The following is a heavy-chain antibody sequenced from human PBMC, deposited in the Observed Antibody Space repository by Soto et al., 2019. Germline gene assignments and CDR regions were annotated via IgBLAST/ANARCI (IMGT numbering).Heavy chain of an antibody. CDR1: GFTFSSYS. J-gene: IGHJ4*02. D-gene: IGHD6-13*01. CDR3: ARAAAGLHLSYDY. Sequence: GGSLRLSCAASGFTFSSYSMNWVRQAPGKGLEWVSYISSSSSTIYYADSVKGRFTISRDNAKNSLYLQMNSLRAEDTAVYYCARAAAGLHLSYDYWGQGTLVTVSS. CDR2: ISSSSSTI. V-gene: IGHV3-48*01.